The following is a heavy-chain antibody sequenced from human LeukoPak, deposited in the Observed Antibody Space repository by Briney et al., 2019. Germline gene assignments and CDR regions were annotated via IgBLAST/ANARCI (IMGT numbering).Heavy chain of an antibody. CDR1: GFTLSSYW. CDR2: INSDGSST. V-gene: IGHV3-74*01. CDR3: AKDSAAGLID. D-gene: IGHD1-26*01. J-gene: IGHJ4*02. Sequence: GGSLRLSCAAPGFTLSSYWMQWVRQAPGKGLVWVSRINSDGSSTCYADSVKGRFTISRDNAKNTLYLQMNSLRAEDTAVYYCAKDSAAGLIDWGQGTLVTVSS.